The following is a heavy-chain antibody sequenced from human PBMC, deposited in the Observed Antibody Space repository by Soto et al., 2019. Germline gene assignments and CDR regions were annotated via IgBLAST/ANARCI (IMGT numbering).Heavy chain of an antibody. J-gene: IGHJ4*02. CDR2: MKPDGSEK. V-gene: IGHV3-7*03. CDR1: GFTFSNYW. CDR3: ARESEDLTSNFDY. Sequence: GGSLRLSCAASGFTFSNYWMSWVRQAPGKGLEWVANMKPDGSEKYHVDSVRGRFTISRDNAQNSVDLQMNSLRAEDTAIYYCARESEDLTSNFDYWGQGTLVTVSS.